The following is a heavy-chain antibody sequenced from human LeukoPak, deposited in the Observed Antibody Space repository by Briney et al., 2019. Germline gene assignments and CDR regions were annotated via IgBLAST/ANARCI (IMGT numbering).Heavy chain of an antibody. CDR1: GGSISSYY. CDR3: ARCPEPGYFDY. CDR2: IYYSGST. Sequence: SETLSLTCTVSGGSISSYYWSWIRQPPGKGLEWIGYIYYSGSTNYNPSLKSRVTISVDTSKNQFSLKLSSVTAADTAVYYCARCPEPGYFDYWGQGTLVTVSS. D-gene: IGHD1-14*01. V-gene: IGHV4-59*08. J-gene: IGHJ4*02.